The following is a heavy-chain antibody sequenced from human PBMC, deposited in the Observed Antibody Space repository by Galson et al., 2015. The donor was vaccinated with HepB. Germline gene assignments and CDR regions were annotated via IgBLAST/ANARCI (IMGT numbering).Heavy chain of an antibody. D-gene: IGHD3-22*01. Sequence: SLRLSCAASGFTFSSYAMHWVRQAPGKGLEWVAVISYDGSNKYYADSVKGRFTISRDNSKNTLYLQMNSLRAEDTAVYYCARDFLSTNYYDSSPTRGYWGQGTLVTVSS. CDR3: ARDFLSTNYYDSSPTRGY. CDR1: GFTFSSYA. CDR2: ISYDGSNK. V-gene: IGHV3-30*04. J-gene: IGHJ4*02.